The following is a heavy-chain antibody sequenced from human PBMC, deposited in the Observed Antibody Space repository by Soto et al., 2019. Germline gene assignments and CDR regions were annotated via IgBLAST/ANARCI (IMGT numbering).Heavy chain of an antibody. CDR2: IIPMLGIT. V-gene: IGHV1-69*08. Sequence: QVHLQQSGSLLKRPGSSVKISCQASGDTFITHTLTWVRQAPGQGPEWVGRIIPMLGITDYAQKFQGRVTLTADKSTSTAYMVLGSLKSEDTAVYYCARDQYCSVSTCFGHPDVWGTGTTLTVSS. J-gene: IGHJ6*03. CDR3: ARDQYCSVSTCFGHPDV. D-gene: IGHD2-15*01. CDR1: GDTFITHT.